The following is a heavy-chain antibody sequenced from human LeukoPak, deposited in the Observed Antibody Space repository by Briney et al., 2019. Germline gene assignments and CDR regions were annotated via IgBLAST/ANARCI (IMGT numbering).Heavy chain of an antibody. Sequence: PSETLSLTCTVSGGSVSSYYWSWIRQPPGKGLEWIGYIYYSGSTNYNPSLKSRVTISVDTSKNQFSLKLNSITTADTAVYYCARVRLSGTYLDSFDIWGQGTMVTVSS. V-gene: IGHV4-59*02. CDR1: GGSVSSYY. CDR2: IYYSGST. CDR3: ARVRLSGTYLDSFDI. J-gene: IGHJ3*02. D-gene: IGHD1-26*01.